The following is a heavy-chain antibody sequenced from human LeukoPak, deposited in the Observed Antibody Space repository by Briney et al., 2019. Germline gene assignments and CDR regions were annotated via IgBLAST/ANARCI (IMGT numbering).Heavy chain of an antibody. J-gene: IGHJ4*02. Sequence: SETLSLTCAIYGGSFSGYYWSWIRQPAGKGLEWIGRIYTSGSTNYNPSLKSRVTISVDTSKNQFSLKLSSVTAADTAVYYCATSRRYFDPFDYWGQGTLVTVSS. V-gene: IGHV4-59*10. CDR3: ATSRRYFDPFDY. CDR1: GGSFSGYY. D-gene: IGHD3-9*01. CDR2: IYTSGST.